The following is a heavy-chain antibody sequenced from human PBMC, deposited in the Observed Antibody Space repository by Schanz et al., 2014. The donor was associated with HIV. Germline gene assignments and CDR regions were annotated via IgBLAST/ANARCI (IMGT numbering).Heavy chain of an antibody. D-gene: IGHD1-1*01. V-gene: IGHV3-9*01. J-gene: IGHJ6*02. Sequence: VQLVESGGGLVQPGRSLRLSCAASGFTFDDYAMHWVRQAPGKGLEWVSGISWNSGSIGYADSVKGRFTISRDNSKNTLFLQMNILRAEDTAVYYCARFEGTPTFYYYYYGSDVWGQGTAVTVSS. CDR1: GFTFDDYA. CDR2: ISWNSGSI. CDR3: ARFEGTPTFYYYYYGSDV.